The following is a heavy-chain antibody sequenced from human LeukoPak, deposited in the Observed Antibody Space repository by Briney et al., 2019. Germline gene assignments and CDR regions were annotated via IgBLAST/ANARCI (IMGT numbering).Heavy chain of an antibody. V-gene: IGHV3-30*18. CDR3: AKDAPREAAVGDYIDY. Sequence: PGGSLRLSCAASGFTFSSYGMHWVRQAPGKGLEWVAVISYDGSNKYYADSVKGRFTISRDNSKNTLYLQMNSLRAEDTAVYYCAKDAPREAAVGDYIDYWGQGTLVTVSS. J-gene: IGHJ4*02. D-gene: IGHD6-25*01. CDR2: ISYDGSNK. CDR1: GFTFSSYG.